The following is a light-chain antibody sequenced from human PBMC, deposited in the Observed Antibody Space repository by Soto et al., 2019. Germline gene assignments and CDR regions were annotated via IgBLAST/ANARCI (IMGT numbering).Light chain of an antibody. CDR2: GAY. CDR1: QSVSRTY. Sequence: EIVLTQSPGTLSLSPGERATLSCRASQSVSRTYLAWYQQKPGQAPRLLIYGAYNRATGIPDRFSGSGSGTGFTLTISRLEPEDFVVYYCHHFGTSPQTFGQGTRLEIQ. CDR3: HHFGTSPQT. V-gene: IGKV3-20*01. J-gene: IGKJ2*01.